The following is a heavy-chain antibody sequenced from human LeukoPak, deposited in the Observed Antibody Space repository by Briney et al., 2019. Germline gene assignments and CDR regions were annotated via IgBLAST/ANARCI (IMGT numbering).Heavy chain of an antibody. CDR2: INHSGST. Sequence: PSETLSLTCTASGGSISSYYWSWIRQPPGKGLEWIGEINHSGSTNYNPSLKSRVTISVDTSKNQFSLRLSSVTAADTAVYYCARKRYYYDSSTPKSSWFDPWGQGTLVTVSS. CDR3: ARKRYYYDSSTPKSSWFDP. V-gene: IGHV4-34*01. CDR1: GGSISSYY. D-gene: IGHD3-22*01. J-gene: IGHJ5*02.